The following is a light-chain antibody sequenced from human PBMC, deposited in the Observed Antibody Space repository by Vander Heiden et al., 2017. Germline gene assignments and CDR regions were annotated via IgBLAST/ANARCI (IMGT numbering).Light chain of an antibody. CDR1: QSISGW. V-gene: IGKV1-5*01. Sequence: DVQMTQSPSTLPASVVVRVTITCRPSQSISGWLAWIQQRPGKVTKRLIVDASTLEAGVTSRFSGSGSGTEFTLTISSLQPDDFATYYCQQYSSYPQTFGQGTKVEIK. J-gene: IGKJ1*01. CDR2: DAS. CDR3: QQYSSYPQT.